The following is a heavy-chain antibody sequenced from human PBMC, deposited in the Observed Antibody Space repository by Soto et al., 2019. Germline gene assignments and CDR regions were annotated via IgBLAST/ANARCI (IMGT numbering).Heavy chain of an antibody. Sequence: QVQLVESGGAVVQPGRSLRLSCATSGFTFSDYAIHWVRQSPGVGLEWVAVISHDGTTRFYADSVKGRFTISRDSSKNTVYLQMISLRPEDTAIYYCAKDSPYMDYWGQGTLVTVSS. CDR1: GFTFSDYA. J-gene: IGHJ4*02. CDR2: ISHDGTTR. V-gene: IGHV3-30-3*01. CDR3: AKDSPYMDY. D-gene: IGHD3-16*01.